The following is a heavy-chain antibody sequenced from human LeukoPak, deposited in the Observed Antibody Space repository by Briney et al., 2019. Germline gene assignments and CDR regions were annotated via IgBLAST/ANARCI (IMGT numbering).Heavy chain of an antibody. CDR1: GFTFSSYS. CDR3: AKESIYSPDVFDI. CDR2: ISSSSSTI. J-gene: IGHJ3*02. D-gene: IGHD5-18*01. V-gene: IGHV3-48*01. Sequence: PGGSLRLSCAASGFTFSSYSMNWVRQAPGKGLEWVSYISSSSSTIYYADSVKGRFTISRDNSKNTLYLQMNSLRAGDTAVYYCAKESIYSPDVFDIWGQGTLVTVSS.